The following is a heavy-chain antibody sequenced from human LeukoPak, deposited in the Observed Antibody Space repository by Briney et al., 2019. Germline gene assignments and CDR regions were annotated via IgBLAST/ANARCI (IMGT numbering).Heavy chain of an antibody. V-gene: IGHV4-59*08. CDR2: IYYSGST. Sequence: SETLSLTCTVSGGSISSYYWSWIRQPPGKGLEWIGYIYYSGSTNYNPSLKSRVTISVDTSKNQFSLKLSSVTAADAAVYYCARITIAAAGTVNWYFDLWGRGTLVTVSS. CDR3: ARITIAAAGTVNWYFDL. D-gene: IGHD6-13*01. J-gene: IGHJ2*01. CDR1: GGSISSYY.